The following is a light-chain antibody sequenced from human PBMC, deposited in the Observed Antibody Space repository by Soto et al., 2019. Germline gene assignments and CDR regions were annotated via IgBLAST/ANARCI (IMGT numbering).Light chain of an antibody. CDR3: CSYTSTTTLL. J-gene: IGLJ3*02. Sequence: QSALTQPASVSGSPGQSITISCTGTSSDIGGYNYVSWYQQHPDKAPKLMIYEVSKRPSGVSNRFSASKSGNTASLTISGLQAEDEADYYCCSYTSTTTLLFGGGTKLTVL. CDR2: EVS. CDR1: SSDIGGYNY. V-gene: IGLV2-14*01.